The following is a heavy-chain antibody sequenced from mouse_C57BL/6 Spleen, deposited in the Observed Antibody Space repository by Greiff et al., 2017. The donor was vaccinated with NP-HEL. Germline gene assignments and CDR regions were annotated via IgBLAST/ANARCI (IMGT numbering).Heavy chain of an antibody. D-gene: IGHD2-5*01. CDR3: AFYYSNVYAMDY. CDR1: GFTFSDYG. J-gene: IGHJ4*01. Sequence: EVKVVESGGGLVKPGGSLKLSCAASGFTFSDYGMHWVRQAPETGLEWVAYISSGSSTIYYADTVKGRFTISRDNAKNTLFLQMTSLRSEDTAMYYCAFYYSNVYAMDYWGQGTSVTVSS. V-gene: IGHV5-17*01. CDR2: ISSGSSTI.